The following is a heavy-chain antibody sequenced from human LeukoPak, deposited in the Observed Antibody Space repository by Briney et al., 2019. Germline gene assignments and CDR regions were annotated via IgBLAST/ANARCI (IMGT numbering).Heavy chain of an antibody. J-gene: IGHJ4*02. CDR3: ARASSIGLAGPFDY. V-gene: IGHV3-53*01. D-gene: IGHD2-2*01. CDR1: GFTVSRDY. Sequence: GGSLRLSCVASGFTVSRDYMSWVRQAPGKGLEWVSVIYSGGTTFYADSVKGRFTISRDNSKNTLHLQMNSLRAEDTAVYYCARASSIGLAGPFDYWGQGTLVTVSS. CDR2: IYSGGTT.